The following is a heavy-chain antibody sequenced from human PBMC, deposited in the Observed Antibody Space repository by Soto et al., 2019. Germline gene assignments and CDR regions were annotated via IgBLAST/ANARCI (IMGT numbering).Heavy chain of an antibody. V-gene: IGHV3-11*01. CDR2: ISSSGSTI. J-gene: IGHJ1*01. D-gene: IGHD2-8*01. CDR1: GFTFSDYY. CDR3: ARDRRYCTSGVCLVYFQH. Sequence: QVQLVESGGGLVKPGGSLRLSCAASGFTFSDYYMSWIRQAPGKGLEWVSYISSSGSTIYYADSVKGRFTISRDNAKNSLYLQMHSLRAEDTAVYYCARDRRYCTSGVCLVYFQHWGQGTLVTVSS.